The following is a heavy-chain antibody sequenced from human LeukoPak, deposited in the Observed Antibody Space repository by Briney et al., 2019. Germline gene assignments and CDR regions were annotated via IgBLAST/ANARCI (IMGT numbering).Heavy chain of an antibody. Sequence: GGSLRLSCAASGFTFSSYAMHWVRQAPGKGLEYVSAISSNGGSTYYANSVKGRFTISRDNSKNTLYLQMGSLRAEDMAVYYCARDQEYYDFWSGYPSPLDYWGREPWSPSPQ. CDR2: ISSNGGST. CDR3: ARDQEYYDFWSGYPSPLDY. D-gene: IGHD3-3*01. V-gene: IGHV3-64*01. J-gene: IGHJ4*02. CDR1: GFTFSSYA.